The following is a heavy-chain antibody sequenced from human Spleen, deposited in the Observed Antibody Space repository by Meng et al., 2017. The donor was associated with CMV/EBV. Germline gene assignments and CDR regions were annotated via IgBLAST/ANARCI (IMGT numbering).Heavy chain of an antibody. Sequence: FTSYAIGWGRRAPGQGLEWMGWISAYNGYTNYAQEFQGRVTMTTDTSTSTAYMELRSLRSDDTAVYYCARGGDILTGYYNMGDDWFDPWGQGTLVTVSS. V-gene: IGHV1-18*01. CDR1: FTSYA. D-gene: IGHD3-9*01. J-gene: IGHJ5*02. CDR2: ISAYNGYT. CDR3: ARGGDILTGYYNMGDDWFDP.